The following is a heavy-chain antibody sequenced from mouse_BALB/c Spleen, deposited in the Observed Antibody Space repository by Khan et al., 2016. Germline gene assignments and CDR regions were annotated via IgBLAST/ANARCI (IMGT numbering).Heavy chain of an antibody. D-gene: IGHD2-1*01. V-gene: IGHV5-4*02. CDR2: ISDGFSYT. Sequence: EVELVESGGGLVKPGGSLKLSCTASGFTFSDYYIYWVRQTPEKRLEWVATISDGFSYTYYPDSVKGRFTLSRDNAENNLYLQMSSLKSEDTAMYYCARTYGNYGYFDVWGAGITVTVSS. CDR1: GFTFSDYY. J-gene: IGHJ1*01. CDR3: ARTYGNYGYFDV.